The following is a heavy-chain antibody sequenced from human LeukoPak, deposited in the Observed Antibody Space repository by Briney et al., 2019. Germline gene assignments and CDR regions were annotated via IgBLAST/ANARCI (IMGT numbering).Heavy chain of an antibody. CDR3: ARVGFTMIVKGLSDDY. J-gene: IGHJ4*02. Sequence: GGSLRLSCAASGFIFDDYGLSRVRQAPGKGLEWVSGINWNGGSTGYADSVKGRFTISRDNAKNSLYSQMNSLRAEDTAVYYCARVGFTMIVKGLSDDYWGQGTLVTVSS. V-gene: IGHV3-20*04. D-gene: IGHD3-22*01. CDR1: GFIFDDYG. CDR2: INWNGGST.